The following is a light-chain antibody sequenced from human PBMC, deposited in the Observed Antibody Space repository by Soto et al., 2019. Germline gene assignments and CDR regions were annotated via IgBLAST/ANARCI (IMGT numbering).Light chain of an antibody. CDR3: FPFTTTSTHV. J-gene: IGLJ1*01. CDR2: EVN. V-gene: IGLV2-14*01. Sequence: QSVLTQPASLSGSPGQSITISCTGTSSDIGAYDYVSWFQQHPGKAPKLMISEVNNRPSGVSNRFSGSKSGNTAYLTTSGLQVEDEAEYFCFPFTTTSTHVFGTGTKVTVL. CDR1: SSDIGAYDY.